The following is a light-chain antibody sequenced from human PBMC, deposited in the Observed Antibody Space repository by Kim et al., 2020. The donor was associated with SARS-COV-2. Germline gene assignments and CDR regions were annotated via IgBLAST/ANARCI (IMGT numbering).Light chain of an antibody. Sequence: SSELTQDPAVSVALGQTVRITCQGDSLRRYYASWYQQKPGQAPVLVLYGKNNRPSGIPDRFSGSSSGNTASLTITGAQAEDEADYYCDSRDSSGNHLVFGGGTQLTVL. CDR2: GKN. J-gene: IGLJ3*02. CDR3: DSRDSSGNHLV. CDR1: SLRRYY. V-gene: IGLV3-19*01.